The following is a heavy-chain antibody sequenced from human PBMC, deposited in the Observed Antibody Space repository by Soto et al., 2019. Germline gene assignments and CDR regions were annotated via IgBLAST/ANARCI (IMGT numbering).Heavy chain of an antibody. CDR2: ISGSGGST. Sequence: GGSLRLSCAASGFTFSSYAMSWVRQAPGKGLEWVSAISGSGGSTYYADSVKGRFTISRDNSKNTLYLQMNSLRAEDTAVYYCANPLGYDLWSGSPVGMDVWGQGTKVTVYS. V-gene: IGHV3-23*01. CDR3: ANPLGYDLWSGSPVGMDV. CDR1: GFTFSSYA. J-gene: IGHJ6*02. D-gene: IGHD3-3*01.